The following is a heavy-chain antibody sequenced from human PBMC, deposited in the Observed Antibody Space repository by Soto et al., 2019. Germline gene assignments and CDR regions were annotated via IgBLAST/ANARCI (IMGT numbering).Heavy chain of an antibody. CDR2: ISSTGSPM. V-gene: IGHV3-21*01. J-gene: IGHJ4*02. CDR3: ARATRRSTLVRGVTTALDY. Sequence: GGSLRLSCEASGFTFKIYDMNWVRQSPGKGLEWVSYISSTGSPMYYAESVKGRFTISRDNAKNSLFLQMNSLRGEDTAIYFCARATRRSTLVRGVTTALDYWGQGALVTVSS. D-gene: IGHD3-10*01. CDR1: GFTFKIYD.